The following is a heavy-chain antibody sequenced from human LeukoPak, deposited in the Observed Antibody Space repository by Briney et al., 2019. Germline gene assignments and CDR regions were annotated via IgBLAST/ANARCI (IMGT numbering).Heavy chain of an antibody. V-gene: IGHV3-33*01. D-gene: IGHD2-21*01. CDR3: ARTIAQYSNTWLYYYYGLDV. J-gene: IGHJ6*02. Sequence: PGGSLRLSCAASGFTFSSYGMHWVRQAPGKGLEWVAVIWYDGSNKYYADSVKGRFTISRDNSKNTLYLQMNSLRADDTAVYYCARTIAQYSNTWLYYYYGLDVWGQGTTVTVSS. CDR1: GFTFSSYG. CDR2: IWYDGSNK.